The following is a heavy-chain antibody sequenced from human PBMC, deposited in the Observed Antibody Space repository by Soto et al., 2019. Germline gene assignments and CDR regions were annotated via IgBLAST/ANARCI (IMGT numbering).Heavy chain of an antibody. CDR2: IIPFFGTA. V-gene: IGHV1-69*12. J-gene: IGHJ4*02. Sequence: QVQLGQSGPEVKKPGSSVKVSCKASGDSVRMYGFSWVRQAPGQGLEWMGGIIPFFGTANYAQKFQDRVTMTADESTNTVYVELSNLRHDDTSIYFCARVGGTQMFLSALALWGQGGLVTVS. CDR1: GDSVRMYG. CDR3: ARVGGTQMFLSALAL. D-gene: IGHD1-26*01.